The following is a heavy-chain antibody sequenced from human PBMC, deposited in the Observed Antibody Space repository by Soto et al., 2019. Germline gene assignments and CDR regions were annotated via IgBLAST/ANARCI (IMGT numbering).Heavy chain of an antibody. V-gene: IGHV3-23*01. D-gene: IGHD1-26*01. Sequence: EVQVLESGGGLVQPGGSLRLSCVASGFTCSSYAMSWVRQAPGKGLEWVSFVSGSGGSTDYADSVKGRFTISRDNSKSTLYLQLTSLRAEDTAMYYCAKRSFQVGLPFDYWGQGTLVTVSS. CDR1: GFTCSSYA. CDR2: VSGSGGST. J-gene: IGHJ4*02. CDR3: AKRSFQVGLPFDY.